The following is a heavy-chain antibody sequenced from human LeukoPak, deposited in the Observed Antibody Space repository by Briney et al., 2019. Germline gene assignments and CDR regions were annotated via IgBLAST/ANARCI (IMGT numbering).Heavy chain of an antibody. CDR2: INPNTGGT. Sequence: ASVKVSCKASGYTFTNYYMHWVRQAPGQGLEWMGWINPNTGGTNYAQNFQGRVTMTRDTSIGTAYMELSRLRSDDTAVYFCARDYGRSSTSSLPLFVDYWGQGTLVTVSS. CDR1: GYTFTNYY. CDR3: ARDYGRSSTSSLPLFVDY. J-gene: IGHJ4*02. D-gene: IGHD2-2*01. V-gene: IGHV1-2*02.